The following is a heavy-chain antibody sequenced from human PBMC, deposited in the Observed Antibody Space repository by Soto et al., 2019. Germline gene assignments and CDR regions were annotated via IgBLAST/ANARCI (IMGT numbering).Heavy chain of an antibody. CDR2: IIPISGTA. CDR1: GGTFSSYA. V-gene: IGHV1-69*01. D-gene: IGHD2-2*01. Sequence: QVQLVQSGAEVKKPGSSVKVSCKASGGTFSSYAISWVRQAPGQGLEWRGGIIPISGTANYAQTFHGRVTSTTDESTSTAYMELSSLRSEDTAVYYCARSQGSSTSLEIYYFYYYGMDVWGQGTTVTVSS. CDR3: ARSQGSSTSLEIYYFYYYGMDV. J-gene: IGHJ6*02.